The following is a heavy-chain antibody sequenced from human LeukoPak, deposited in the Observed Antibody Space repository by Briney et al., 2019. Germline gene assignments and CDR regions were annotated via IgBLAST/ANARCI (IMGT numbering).Heavy chain of an antibody. J-gene: IGHJ4*02. CDR1: GGSISSYY. CDR2: IYYSGST. V-gene: IGHV4-59*12. D-gene: IGHD4-17*01. CDR3: ARPNDYGDDY. Sequence: PSETLSLTCTVSGGSISSYYWSWIRQPPGKGLEWIGYIYYSGSTNYKPSLKSRVSMSVDTSKNQFSLKLSSVTAADTAVYYCARPNDYGDDYWGQGTLVTVSS.